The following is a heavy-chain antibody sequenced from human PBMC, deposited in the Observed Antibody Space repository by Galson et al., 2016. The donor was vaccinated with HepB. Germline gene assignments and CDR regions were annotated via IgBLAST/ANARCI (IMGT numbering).Heavy chain of an antibody. CDR3: ARDSETVAGYYNGADV. CDR2: IYHSGTT. Sequence: ETLSLTCTVSGSSIRTGYYWGWIRQSAGKGLEWIGSIYHSGTTYYKVSFKSRVTISVDTSKDQFSLKLRSVTAADTAVYYCARDSETVAGYYNGADVWGQGTTVTVSS. J-gene: IGHJ6*02. V-gene: IGHV4-38-2*02. D-gene: IGHD6-13*01. CDR1: GSSIRTGYY.